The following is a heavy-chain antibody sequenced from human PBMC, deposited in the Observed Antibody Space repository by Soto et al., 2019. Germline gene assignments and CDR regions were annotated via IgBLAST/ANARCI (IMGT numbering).Heavy chain of an antibody. Sequence: LSLTCAVYGGSFSGYYWSWIRQPPGKGLEWIGEINHSGSTNYNPSLKGRVTISVDTSKNQFSLKLSSVTAADTAVYYCARGRLGASGYGYYYYGMDVWGQGTTVTVSS. V-gene: IGHV4-34*01. CDR2: INHSGST. D-gene: IGHD1-26*01. J-gene: IGHJ6*02. CDR3: ARGRLGASGYGYYYYGMDV. CDR1: GGSFSGYY.